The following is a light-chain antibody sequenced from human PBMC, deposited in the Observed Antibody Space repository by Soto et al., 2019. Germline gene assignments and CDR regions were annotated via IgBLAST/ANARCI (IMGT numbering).Light chain of an antibody. CDR1: QVISSW. CDR2: SAS. CDR3: QQLSRYPLT. V-gene: IGKV1-12*01. Sequence: DSQMSRYPSSVSGSVGDRVTVTCRASQVISSWLAWYQKKPGKAPDLLIYSASTLQSGVPSRFSGSGSETEFSLTIRSLQPEDFATYYCQQLSRYPLTFGGVT. J-gene: IGKJ4*01.